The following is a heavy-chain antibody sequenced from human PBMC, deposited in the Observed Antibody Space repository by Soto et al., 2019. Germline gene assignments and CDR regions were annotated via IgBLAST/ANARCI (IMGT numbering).Heavy chain of an antibody. Sequence: VQLVQSGAEVKKPGSSVKVSCKASGGTFSSYAISWVRQAPGKGLEWVSAISGSGGSTYYADSVKGRFTISRDNSKNTLYLQMNSLRAEDTAVYYCAKDHPDYGDFPIDYWGQGTLVTVSS. CDR1: GGTFSSYA. CDR2: ISGSGGST. CDR3: AKDHPDYGDFPIDY. V-gene: IGHV3-23*04. D-gene: IGHD4-17*01. J-gene: IGHJ4*02.